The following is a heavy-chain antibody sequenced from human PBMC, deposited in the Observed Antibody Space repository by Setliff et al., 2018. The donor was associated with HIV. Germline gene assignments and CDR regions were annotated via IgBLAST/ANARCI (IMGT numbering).Heavy chain of an antibody. CDR1: GGSISTYY. D-gene: IGHD3-3*01. CDR2: VSYSGST. V-gene: IGHV4-59*08. CDR3: ARGAGYYDFWSGYYVYNYLDP. J-gene: IGHJ5*02. Sequence: SETLSLTCNVSGGSISTYYWSWIRQPPGKGLEWLGYVSYSGSTNFNPSLESRLAMSVDMSKNHFSLRLRSVTAADTAVYYCARGAGYYDFWSGYYVYNYLDPWGQGTLVTVSS.